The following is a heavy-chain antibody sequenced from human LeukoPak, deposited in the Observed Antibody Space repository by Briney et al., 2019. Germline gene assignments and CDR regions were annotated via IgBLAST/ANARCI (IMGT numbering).Heavy chain of an antibody. J-gene: IGHJ4*02. CDR2: IRGKTNSYAT. V-gene: IGHV3-73*01. CDR1: GFTFSDSD. D-gene: IGHD6-19*01. Sequence: PGGSLRLSCAASGFTFSDSDMNWVRQASGKGLEWVGHIRGKTNSYATAYAESVRGRFTIPRDDSKNTAHLQMNSLKTEDTAVYYCTGGSGWYSPDYWGQGTLVTVSS. CDR3: TGGSGWYSPDY.